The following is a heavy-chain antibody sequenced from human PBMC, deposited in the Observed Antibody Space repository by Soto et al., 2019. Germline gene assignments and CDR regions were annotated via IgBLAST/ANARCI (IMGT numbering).Heavy chain of an antibody. CDR1: GDSVSSITAA. Sequence: SQTLSLTCVISGDSVSSITAAWNWLRQSPSRGLEWLGRTFYRSKWHQEYAASVRGRVTFSADTSKNQFSLRLNSVTPEDPAVYYCGRGNGYWYGTPLDYWGQGILVTVSS. D-gene: IGHD2-2*03. V-gene: IGHV6-1*01. CDR3: GRGNGYWYGTPLDY. J-gene: IGHJ4*02. CDR2: TFYRSKWHQ.